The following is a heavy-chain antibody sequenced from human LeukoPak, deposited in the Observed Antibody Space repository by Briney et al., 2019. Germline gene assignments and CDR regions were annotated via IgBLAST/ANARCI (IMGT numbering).Heavy chain of an antibody. CDR3: AKDGFPFDILTGYYGQFDY. V-gene: IGHV3-30*02. J-gene: IGHJ4*02. CDR2: IRYDGSNK. CDR1: GFTFSSYG. D-gene: IGHD3-9*01. Sequence: GGSLRLSCAASGFTFSSYGMHWVRQAPGKGLEWVAFIRYDGSNKYYADSVKGRFTISRDNSKNTLYLQMNSPRAEDTAVYYCAKDGFPFDILTGYYGQFDYWGQGTLVTVSS.